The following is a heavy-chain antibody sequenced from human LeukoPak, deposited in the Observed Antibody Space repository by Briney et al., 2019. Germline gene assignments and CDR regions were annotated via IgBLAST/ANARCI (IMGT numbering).Heavy chain of an antibody. CDR1: GGTFSSYA. D-gene: IGHD6-13*01. J-gene: IGHJ6*03. Sequence: GASVKVSCKASGGTFSSYAISWVRQAPGQGLEWMGGIIPIFGTANYAQKFQGRVTITADESTSTAYMELSSLRSEDTAVYYCARTTEGHSWRTRYYSYYMDVWGKGTTVTVSS. V-gene: IGHV1-69*13. CDR3: ARTTEGHSWRTRYYSYYMDV. CDR2: IIPIFGTA.